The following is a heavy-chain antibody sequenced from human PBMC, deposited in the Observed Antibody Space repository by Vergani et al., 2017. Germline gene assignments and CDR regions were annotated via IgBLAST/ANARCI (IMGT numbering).Heavy chain of an antibody. CDR3: AKDFVPGRAFDI. Sequence: QVQLVESGGGVVQPGESLRLSCAASTSGFTFINSNMHWVRQAPGKGLEWVAFIRYDDSRNKYYAASVQGRFIISRDNSKNTVFLQMNSLRPEDTALYYCAKDFVPGRAFDIWGQGTMVTVSS. CDR2: IRYDDSRNK. CDR1: GFTFINSN. J-gene: IGHJ3*02. V-gene: IGHV3-30*02.